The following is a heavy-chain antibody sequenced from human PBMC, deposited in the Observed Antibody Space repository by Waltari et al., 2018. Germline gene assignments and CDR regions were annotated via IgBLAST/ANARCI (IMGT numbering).Heavy chain of an antibody. D-gene: IGHD4-17*01. J-gene: IGHJ4*02. CDR3: ARVYTSTDHGDWYYFDN. CDR1: GFTFRSYE. CDR2: ISSSSTTI. V-gene: IGHV3-48*03. Sequence: EVQLVESGGGLVQPGGSLRLSCAASGFTFRSYEIHWVRQAPGKGLEWLSYISSSSTTIYYADSVKGRFTISRDNAKNSLYLQMTSLGAEDTAVYYCARVYTSTDHGDWYYFDNWGQGTLVSVSS.